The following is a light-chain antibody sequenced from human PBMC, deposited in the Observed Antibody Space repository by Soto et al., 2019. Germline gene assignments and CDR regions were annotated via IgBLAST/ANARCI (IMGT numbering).Light chain of an antibody. CDR1: QGISSY. Sequence: AIRMTQSPSSFSASTGDRVTITCRASQGISSYLAWYQQKPGKAPKLLIYAASTLQSGVPSRFSGSGSGTDFTLTISCLQSEDFATYYCQQYYSYHSPRVTFGQGTRLEIK. CDR3: QQYYSYHSPRVT. CDR2: AAS. J-gene: IGKJ5*01. V-gene: IGKV1-8*01.